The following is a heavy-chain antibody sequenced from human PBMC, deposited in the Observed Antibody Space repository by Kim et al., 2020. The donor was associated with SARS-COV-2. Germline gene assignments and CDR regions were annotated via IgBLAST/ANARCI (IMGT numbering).Heavy chain of an antibody. D-gene: IGHD3-10*01. CDR3: ARDFGMVRDKPYYYYGMDV. CDR1: GYTFTSYA. J-gene: IGHJ6*02. CDR2: INTNTGNP. Sequence: ASVKVSCKASGYTFTSYAMNWVRQAPGQGLEWMGWINTNTGNPTYAQGFTGRFVFSLDTSVSTAYLQISSLKAEDTAVYYCARDFGMVRDKPYYYYGMDVWGQGTTVTVSS. V-gene: IGHV7-4-1*02.